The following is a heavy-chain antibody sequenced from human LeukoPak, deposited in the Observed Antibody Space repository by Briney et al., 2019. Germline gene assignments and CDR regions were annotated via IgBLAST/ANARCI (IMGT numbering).Heavy chain of an antibody. CDR1: GFTFSGSA. CDR3: TRHSPSYYYDSSGYYRIAEYFQH. J-gene: IGHJ1*01. V-gene: IGHV3-73*01. CDR2: VRSKANSYAT. Sequence: PGGSLKLSCAASGFTFSGSAMHWVRQASGKGLEWVGRVRSKANSYATAYAASVKGRFTISRDDSKNTAYLQMNSLKTEDTAVYYCTRHSPSYYYDSSGYYRIAEYFQHWGQGTLVTVSP. D-gene: IGHD3-22*01.